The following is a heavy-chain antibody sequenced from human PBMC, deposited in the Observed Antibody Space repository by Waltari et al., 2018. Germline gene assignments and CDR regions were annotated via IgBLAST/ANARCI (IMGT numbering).Heavy chain of an antibody. J-gene: IGHJ3*01. D-gene: IGHD3-22*01. CDR3: ARVPYYYDRSGLAAVDV. Sequence: VQLQESAPGLVQPSETLSLTCTVSGGPISRYYWSWIRQPPGKGLAGIGRIYTGGSTNDNPPLKSGVTMSVDTSKNQSSLKLGSGTAADAAVYDCARVPYYYDRSGLAAVDVWRHGTMVTVSS. CDR2: IYTGGST. CDR1: GGPISRYY. V-gene: IGHV4-4*07.